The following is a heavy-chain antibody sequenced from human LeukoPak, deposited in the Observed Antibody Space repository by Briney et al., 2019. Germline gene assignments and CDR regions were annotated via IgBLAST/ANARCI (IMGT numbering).Heavy chain of an antibody. Sequence: GGSLRLSCAASGFAFSSYSMHWVRQAPGKGLEWVAITSFDENVKYYAASVKGRFTISRDNSRNTLYLQMNSLRPADTAVYYCVGIRYFDWSSSEIWGQGTLVSVSS. D-gene: IGHD3-9*01. CDR2: TSFDENVK. V-gene: IGHV3-30*04. CDR1: GFAFSSYS. CDR3: VGIRYFDWSSSEI. J-gene: IGHJ4*02.